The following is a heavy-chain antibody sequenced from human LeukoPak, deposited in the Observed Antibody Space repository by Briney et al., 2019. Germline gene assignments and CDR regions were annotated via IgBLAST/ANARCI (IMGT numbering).Heavy chain of an antibody. J-gene: IGHJ3*02. Sequence: SETLSLTCSVSGDTISSHFWSWIRQSPGEGLEWIGYVSYSGTTNYNPSLKSRVTISVDTAKNQFSLKLTSVIAADTAVYYCARDLQRHDAFDIWGQGTMVTVSS. CDR3: ARDLQRHDAFDI. CDR1: GDTISSHF. CDR2: VSYSGTT. V-gene: IGHV4-59*11.